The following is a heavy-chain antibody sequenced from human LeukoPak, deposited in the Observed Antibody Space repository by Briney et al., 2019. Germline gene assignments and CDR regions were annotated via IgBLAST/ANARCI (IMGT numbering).Heavy chain of an antibody. CDR2: ISAGGGNT. CDR1: GFTFSSYT. J-gene: IGHJ4*02. D-gene: IGHD1-26*01. CDR3: AVPQWELLN. Sequence: PGGSLRLPCAASGFTFSSYTMSWVRQAPGKGLEWVSAISAGGGNTYYADSVKGRFTISRDNSKNTLYLQMNSLRAEDTAVYSCAVPQWELLNWGQGTLVTVSS. V-gene: IGHV3-23*01.